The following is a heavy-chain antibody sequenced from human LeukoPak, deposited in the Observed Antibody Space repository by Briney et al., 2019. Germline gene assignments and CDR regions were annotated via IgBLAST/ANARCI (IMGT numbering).Heavy chain of an antibody. CDR2: IYYSGST. Sequence: SETLSLTCTVSGGSISSGGYYWSWIRQHPGKGLEWIGYIYYSGSTYYNPSLKSRVTISVDTSKNQFSLKLSSVTAADTAVYYCARGVHSSGYFYGMDVWGQGTTVTVSS. V-gene: IGHV4-31*03. J-gene: IGHJ6*02. D-gene: IGHD3-22*01. CDR1: GGSISSGGYY. CDR3: ARGVHSSGYFYGMDV.